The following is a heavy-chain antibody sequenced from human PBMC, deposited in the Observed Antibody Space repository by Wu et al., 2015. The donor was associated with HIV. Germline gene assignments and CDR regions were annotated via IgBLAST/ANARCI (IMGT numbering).Heavy chain of an antibody. Sequence: QVQLVQSGAEVKKPGASVKVSCKAPGYTFTGYFLHWVRRAPGQGLEWMGWINPKSGGTNYAQKFQGRVTMTRDTSINSVYMELSRLRSDDTAVFYCARGAQSDMIFGVGLLDVWGTGTTVTGLL. CDR2: INPKSGGT. D-gene: IGHD3-3*01. CDR3: ARGAQSDMIFGVGLLDV. J-gene: IGHJ6*04. CDR1: GYTFTGYF. V-gene: IGHV1-2*02.